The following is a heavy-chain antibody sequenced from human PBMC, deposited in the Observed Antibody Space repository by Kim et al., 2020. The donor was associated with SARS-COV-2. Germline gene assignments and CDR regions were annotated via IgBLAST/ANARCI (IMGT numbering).Heavy chain of an antibody. J-gene: IGHJ6*03. V-gene: IGHV3-21*01. CDR2: ISSSSYI. CDR1: GFTFSSYS. D-gene: IGHD2-15*01. Sequence: GGSLRLSCAASGFTFSSYSMNWVRQAPGMGLEWVSSISSSSYIYYADSVKGRFTISRDNAKNSLYLQMNSLRAEDTAVYYCARGSPFRRGCSGGSCFPKAPGMTSADYYYMDVWGKGTTVTVSS. CDR3: ARGSPFRRGCSGGSCFPKAPGMTSADYYYMDV.